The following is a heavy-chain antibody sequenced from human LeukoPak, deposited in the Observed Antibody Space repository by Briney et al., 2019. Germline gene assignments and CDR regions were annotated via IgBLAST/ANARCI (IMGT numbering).Heavy chain of an antibody. CDR2: IRYDGSNE. D-gene: IGHD1-7*01. V-gene: IGHV3-30*02. CDR1: AFTFSSYG. CDR3: ARAAEKLYVAFDI. Sequence: AGGSLRLSCAASAFTFSSYGMHWVRQAPGKGLEWVAVIRYDGSNEYYADSVKGRFTIYRDNSKNTLYLQMNSLRTEDTAVYYGARAAEKLYVAFDIWGQGTTVTVSS. J-gene: IGHJ3*02.